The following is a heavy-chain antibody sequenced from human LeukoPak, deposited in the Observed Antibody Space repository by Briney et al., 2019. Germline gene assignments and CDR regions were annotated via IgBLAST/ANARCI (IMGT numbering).Heavy chain of an antibody. J-gene: IGHJ6*02. V-gene: IGHV3-21*01. CDR3: ARAGEIAVAGPYGMDV. CDR1: GFTLSNDW. CDR2: ISSSSSYI. D-gene: IGHD6-19*01. Sequence: PGGSLRLSCAASGFTLSNDWMSWVRQAPGKGLEWVSSISSSSSYIYYADSVKGRFTISRDNAKNSLYLQMNSLRAEDTAVYYCARAGEIAVAGPYGMDVWGQGTTVTVSS.